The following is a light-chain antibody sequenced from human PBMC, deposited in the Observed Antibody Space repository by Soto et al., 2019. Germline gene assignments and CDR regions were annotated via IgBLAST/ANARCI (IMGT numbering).Light chain of an antibody. CDR3: AAWDDSLSVLL. J-gene: IGLJ2*01. CDR1: SSNIGSNY. Sequence: QAVVTQPPSASGTPGQRVTISCSGSSSNIGSNYVYWYQQLPGTAPKLLIYRNNQRPSGVPDRFSGSKSGTSASLAISGLRSEDEADYYCAAWDDSLSVLLFGGGTKLTVL. V-gene: IGLV1-47*01. CDR2: RNN.